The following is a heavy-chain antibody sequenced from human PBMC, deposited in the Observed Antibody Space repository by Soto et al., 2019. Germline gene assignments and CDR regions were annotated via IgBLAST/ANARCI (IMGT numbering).Heavy chain of an antibody. J-gene: IGHJ6*03. V-gene: IGHV5-51*01. CDR1: GYSFTSYW. D-gene: IGHD6-19*01. Sequence: PGESLKISCKGSGYSFTSYWIGWVRQMPGKGLEWMGIIYPGDSDTRYSPSFQGQVTISADKSISTAYLQWSSLKASDTAMYYCARHGSSGWYFHYYYMDVWGKGTTVTVSS. CDR2: IYPGDSDT. CDR3: ARHGSSGWYFHYYYMDV.